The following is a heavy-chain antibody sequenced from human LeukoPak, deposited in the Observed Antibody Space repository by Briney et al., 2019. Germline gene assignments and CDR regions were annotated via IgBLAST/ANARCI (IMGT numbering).Heavy chain of an antibody. J-gene: IGHJ4*02. CDR2: ISSSSVYI. CDR3: ARDRRVQLWSPAGFDY. CDR1: GFTFNTYT. Sequence: GGSLRLSCAASGFTFNTYTMNWVRQAPGKGLEWVSSISSSSVYIYYADSVKGRFTISRDNAKNSLYLQMDSLRAEDTAVYYCARDRRVQLWSPAGFDYWGQGTLVTVSS. V-gene: IGHV3-21*01. D-gene: IGHD5-18*01.